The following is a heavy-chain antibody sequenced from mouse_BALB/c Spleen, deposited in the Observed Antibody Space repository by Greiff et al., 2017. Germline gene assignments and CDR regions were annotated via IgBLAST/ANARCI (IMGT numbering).Heavy chain of an antibody. D-gene: IGHD2-4*01. CDR2: IWGDGST. J-gene: IGHJ4*01. CDR3: ARDDDYDVDAMDY. Sequence: VQLQESGPGLVAPSPTLSITCTVSGFSLTGYGVNWVRQPPGKGLEWLGMIWGDGSTDYNSALKSRLSISKDNSKSQVFLKMNSLQTDDTARYYCARDDDYDVDAMDYGGQGTSVTVSS. V-gene: IGHV2-6-7*01. CDR1: GFSLTGYG.